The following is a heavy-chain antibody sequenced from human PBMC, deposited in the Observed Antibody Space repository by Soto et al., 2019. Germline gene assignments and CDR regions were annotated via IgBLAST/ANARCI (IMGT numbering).Heavy chain of an antibody. V-gene: IGHV1-58*01. CDR3: ARSSGGVFGIIIEGSNWLDP. Sequence: ASVKFSFKASGFTFTSSAVQWVRQARGQRLEWIGWIGVGSGNRHYAQKFQERVTITRDMSTNTAYMELSSLRSEDTAVYYCARSSGGVFGIIIEGSNWLDPWGQGDLVIVYS. D-gene: IGHD1-26*01. CDR1: GFTFTSSA. CDR2: IGVGSGNR. J-gene: IGHJ5*02.